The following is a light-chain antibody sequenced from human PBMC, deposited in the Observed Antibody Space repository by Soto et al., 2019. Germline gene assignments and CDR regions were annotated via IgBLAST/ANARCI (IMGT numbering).Light chain of an antibody. CDR2: GIS. CDR3: QQSYNTQWT. J-gene: IGKJ1*01. V-gene: IGKV1-39*01. CDR1: QSVSSY. Sequence: IPMTQSPSSLSASVGDRLAITCRASQSVSSYLDWYQQKPGQSPKLLIYGISTMASGVPSRFSGSGSGTEFTLTISSLQSEDFATYYCQQSYNTQWTFGQGTKVDIK.